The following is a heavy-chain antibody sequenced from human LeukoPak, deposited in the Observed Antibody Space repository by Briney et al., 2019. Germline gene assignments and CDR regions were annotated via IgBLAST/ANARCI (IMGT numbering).Heavy chain of an antibody. Sequence: SVTVSCKASGGTFSSYAISWVRQAPGQGLEWMGGIIPIFGTANYAQKFQGRVTITADKSTSTAYMELSSLRSEDTAVYYCARGQPCSSTSCAMREFDYWGQGTLVTVSS. V-gene: IGHV1-69*06. CDR3: ARGQPCSSTSCAMREFDY. CDR1: GGTFSSYA. CDR2: IIPIFGTA. J-gene: IGHJ4*02. D-gene: IGHD2-2*01.